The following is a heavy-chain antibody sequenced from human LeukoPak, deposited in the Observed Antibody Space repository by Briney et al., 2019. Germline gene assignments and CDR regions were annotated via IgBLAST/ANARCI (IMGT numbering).Heavy chain of an antibody. CDR3: ASTMIVVVITSGSFDY. Sequence: ASVKVSCKASGYTFTSCGISWVRQAPGQGLEWMGWISAYNGNTNYAQKLQGRVTMTTDTSTSTAYMELSSLRSEDTAVYYCASTMIVVVITSGSFDYWGQGTLVTVSS. D-gene: IGHD3-22*01. J-gene: IGHJ4*02. CDR1: GYTFTSCG. CDR2: ISAYNGNT. V-gene: IGHV1-18*01.